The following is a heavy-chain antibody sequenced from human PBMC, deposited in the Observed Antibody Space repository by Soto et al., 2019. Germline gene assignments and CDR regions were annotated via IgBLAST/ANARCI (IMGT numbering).Heavy chain of an antibody. D-gene: IGHD6-13*01. Sequence: QVQLVQSGAEVKKPGSSVKVSCKASGGTFSSYTISWVRQAPGQGLEWMGRIIPILGIANYAQKFQGRVTITADKSTSTAYMELSSLRSEDTAVYYCARDPFVRQQLVQQLDYWGQGTLVTVSS. CDR3: ARDPFVRQQLVQQLDY. CDR2: IIPILGIA. J-gene: IGHJ4*02. V-gene: IGHV1-69*08. CDR1: GGTFSSYT.